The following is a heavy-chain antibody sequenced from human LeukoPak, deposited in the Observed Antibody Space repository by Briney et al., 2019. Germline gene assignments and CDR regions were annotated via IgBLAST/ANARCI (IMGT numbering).Heavy chain of an antibody. CDR3: IAAAGTSEAFDI. Sequence: GGSLRLSGAASGFTFSSYGMHWFGQAPAKGLEWVAVISYDGSNKYYADSVKGRFTISRDNSKNTLYLQMNSLRAEDTAVYYCIAAAGTSEAFDIWGQGTMVTVSS. CDR1: GFTFSSYG. J-gene: IGHJ3*02. CDR2: ISYDGSNK. D-gene: IGHD6-13*01. V-gene: IGHV3-30*03.